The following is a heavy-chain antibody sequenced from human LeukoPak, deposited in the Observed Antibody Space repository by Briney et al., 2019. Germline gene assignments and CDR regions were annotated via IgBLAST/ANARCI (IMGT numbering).Heavy chain of an antibody. V-gene: IGHV3-74*01. CDR1: GFTFGSFW. CDR3: AREGSLAAAGYYFDY. Sequence: PGGSLRLSCAASGFTFGSFWMHWVRQVPGKGLVWVSRISNDGSTTSYADSVKGRFTISRDNAKNSLYLQMNSLRAEDTAVYYCAREGSLAAAGYYFDYWGQGTLVTVSS. CDR2: ISNDGSTT. J-gene: IGHJ4*02. D-gene: IGHD1-26*01.